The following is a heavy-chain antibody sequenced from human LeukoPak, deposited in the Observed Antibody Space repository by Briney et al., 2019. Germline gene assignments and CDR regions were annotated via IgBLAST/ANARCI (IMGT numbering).Heavy chain of an antibody. CDR3: AKDRGRTGFWSGYYTY. CDR1: GFTFSSYA. CDR2: ISGSGGST. V-gene: IGHV3-23*01. D-gene: IGHD3-3*01. J-gene: IGHJ4*02. Sequence: GGSLRLSCAASGFTFSSYAMSWVRQAPGKGLEWVSAISGSGGSTYYADSVKGRFTISRDNSKNTLYLQMNSLSAEDTAVYYCAKDRGRTGFWSGYYTYWGQGTLVTVSS.